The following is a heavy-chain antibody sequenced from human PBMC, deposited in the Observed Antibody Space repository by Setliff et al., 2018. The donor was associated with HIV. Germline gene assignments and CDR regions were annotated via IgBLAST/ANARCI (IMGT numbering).Heavy chain of an antibody. CDR3: ARCPSNHLTEAGKKTFYYYYMDV. J-gene: IGHJ6*03. CDR1: DGSISNYY. CDR2: IFTSGTT. D-gene: IGHD6-13*01. Sequence: SETLSLTCTVSDGSISNYYWNWIRQPAGKGLEWIGRIFTSGTTNYNPSLRSRVTISVDTSKNQFSLTLVSVTAADTALYYCARCPSNHLTEAGKKTFYYYYMDVWGKGTTVTVSS. V-gene: IGHV4-4*07.